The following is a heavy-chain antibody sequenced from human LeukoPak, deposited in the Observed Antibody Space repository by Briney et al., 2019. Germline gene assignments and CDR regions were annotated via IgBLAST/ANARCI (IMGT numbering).Heavy chain of an antibody. Sequence: GGSLRLSCAASGFTFSSYAMSWVRQAPGKGLEWVSAISGSGGSTYYADSVKGRFTISRDNSKNTLYLQMNSLRPEDTAVYYCAGSMVRGVIASYEYYTMDVWGQGTTVTVSS. CDR1: GFTFSSYA. CDR2: ISGSGGST. D-gene: IGHD3-10*01. J-gene: IGHJ6*03. V-gene: IGHV3-23*01. CDR3: AGSMVRGVIASYEYYTMDV.